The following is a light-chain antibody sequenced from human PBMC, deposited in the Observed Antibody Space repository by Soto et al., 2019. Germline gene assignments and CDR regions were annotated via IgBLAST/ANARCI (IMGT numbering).Light chain of an antibody. V-gene: IGKV1-27*01. J-gene: IGKJ3*01. CDR3: QQYNSAPRT. CDR2: AAS. CDR1: QGISNY. Sequence: DLPMTQSPSSLSASVGDRVTITCRASQGISNYLAWYQQKSGKVPKLLIYAASTLQSGVPSRFSGSGSGTDFALTISSLQPEDVATYYCQQYNSAPRTFGPGTKVDIK.